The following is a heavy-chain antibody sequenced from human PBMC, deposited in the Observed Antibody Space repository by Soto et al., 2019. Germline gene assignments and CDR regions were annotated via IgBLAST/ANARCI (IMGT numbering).Heavy chain of an antibody. Sequence: QVQLVESGGGVVQPGRSLRLSCAASGFTFSSYAMHWVRQAPGKGLEWVAVISYDGSNKYYADSVKGRFTISRDNSKNTLYLQMNNLRAEDTAVYYCARDPPLYSSGWYEDYWGQGTLVTVSS. CDR1: GFTFSSYA. CDR3: ARDPPLYSSGWYEDY. D-gene: IGHD6-19*01. J-gene: IGHJ4*02. CDR2: ISYDGSNK. V-gene: IGHV3-30-3*01.